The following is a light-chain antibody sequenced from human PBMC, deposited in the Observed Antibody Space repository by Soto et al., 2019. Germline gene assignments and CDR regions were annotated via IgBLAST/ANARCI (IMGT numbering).Light chain of an antibody. CDR1: QAIDSW. CDR2: TGS. V-gene: IGKV1-12*01. Sequence: DIQMTQSPSSVSASVGDRVTITCRASQAIDSWLAWYQQKPGEAPKLLIFTGSLLHSGVPPRFSGSGSGTDFTLTISSLQPGDFATYYCQQTLSFPPTFGQGTKV. CDR3: QQTLSFPPT. J-gene: IGKJ1*01.